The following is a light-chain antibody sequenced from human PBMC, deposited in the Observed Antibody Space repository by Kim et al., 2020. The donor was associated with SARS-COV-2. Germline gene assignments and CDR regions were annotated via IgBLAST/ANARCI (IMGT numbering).Light chain of an antibody. CDR1: RSDVGGYNY. Sequence: QSVTISCTGTRSDVGGYNYVSWYQQHPGKAPKLMIYEVSKRPSGVPDRFSGSKSGNTASLTVSGLQAEDEADYYCSSYAGSNILYVFGTGTKVTVL. CDR3: SSYAGSNILYV. J-gene: IGLJ1*01. CDR2: EVS. V-gene: IGLV2-8*01.